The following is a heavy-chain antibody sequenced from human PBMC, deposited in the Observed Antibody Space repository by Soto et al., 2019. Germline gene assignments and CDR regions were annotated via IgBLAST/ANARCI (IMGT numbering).Heavy chain of an antibody. J-gene: IGHJ3*02. CDR3: ARAAYCSSTSCYLEVGAFDI. V-gene: IGHV1-69*06. Sequence: SVKVSCKASGGTFSSYANSWVRQAPGQGLEWMGGIIPIFGTANYAQKFQGRVTITADKSTSTAYMELSSLRSEDTAVYYCARAAYCSSTSCYLEVGAFDIWGQGTMVTVSS. D-gene: IGHD2-2*01. CDR1: GGTFSSYA. CDR2: IIPIFGTA.